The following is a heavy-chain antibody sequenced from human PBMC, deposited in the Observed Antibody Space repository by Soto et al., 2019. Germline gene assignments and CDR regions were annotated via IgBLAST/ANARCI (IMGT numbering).Heavy chain of an antibody. J-gene: IGHJ4*02. CDR3: AKTETFNGYYNAFDY. CDR1: GFSFAGYA. D-gene: IGHD3-9*01. V-gene: IGHV3-23*01. Sequence: GGSLRLSCAASGFSFAGYALTWVRLAPGKGLEWVASISGGGGSTYYTDSVKGRFSISRDNSNRVVYLQMGSLTAGDTAVYYCAKTETFNGYYNAFDYWGQGTRVTVPS. CDR2: ISGGGGST.